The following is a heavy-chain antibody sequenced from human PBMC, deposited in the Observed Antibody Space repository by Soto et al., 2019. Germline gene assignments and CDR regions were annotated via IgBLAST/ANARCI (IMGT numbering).Heavy chain of an antibody. V-gene: IGHV4-39*01. CDR3: ASITMVRGRYYYGMDV. J-gene: IGHJ6*02. Sequence: SETLSLTCTVSGGSISSSSYYWGWIRQPPGKGLEWIGSIYYSGSTYYNPSLKSRVTISVDTSKNQFSLKLSSVTAADTAVYYCASITMVRGRYYYGMDVWGQGTTVTVSS. CDR1: GGSISSSSYY. CDR2: IYYSGST. D-gene: IGHD3-10*01.